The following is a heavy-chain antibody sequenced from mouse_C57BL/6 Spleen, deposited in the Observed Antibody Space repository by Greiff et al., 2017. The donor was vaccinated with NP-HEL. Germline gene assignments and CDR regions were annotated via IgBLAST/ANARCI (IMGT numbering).Heavy chain of an antibody. CDR3: ARNYGSSHWYCDV. CDR2: IDPSDSAT. J-gene: IGHJ1*03. D-gene: IGHD1-1*01. V-gene: IGHV1-52*01. Sequence: QVQLQQPGAELVRPGSSVKLSCKASGYTFTSYWMHWVKQRPIQGLEWIGNIDPSDSATHYNQKFKDKATLTVDKSSSTAYMQISSRTSEDSAVYYCARNYGSSHWYCDVWGTGTTVTVSS. CDR1: GYTFTSYW.